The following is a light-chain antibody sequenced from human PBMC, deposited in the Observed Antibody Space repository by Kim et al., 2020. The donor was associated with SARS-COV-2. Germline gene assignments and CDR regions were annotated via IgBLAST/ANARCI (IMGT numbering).Light chain of an antibody. CDR1: QSISTY. CDR3: QQSYSTPPWT. CDR2: AAS. V-gene: IGKV1-39*01. J-gene: IGKJ1*01. Sequence: SVGDRVTITCRASQSISTYLNWYQQKPGKAPKILIYAASSLQSGVPSRFSGSGSGTDFTLTISSLQPEDFASYYCQQSYSTPPWTFGQGTKVEIK.